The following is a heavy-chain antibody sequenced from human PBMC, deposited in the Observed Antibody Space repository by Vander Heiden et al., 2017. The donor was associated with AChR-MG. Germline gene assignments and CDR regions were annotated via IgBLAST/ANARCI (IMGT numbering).Heavy chain of an antibody. J-gene: IGHJ4*02. CDR1: GFIFSSYA. CDR3: ARQPGDFWSGYYYFDY. CDR2: ISGSGGST. Sequence: VQLLESGGGLVQPGGSLRLSCAAPGFIFSSYAMSWVRQAPRKGLEWVSAISGSGGSTYYADSVKGRFTISRDNSKNTLYLQMNSLRAEDTAVYYCARQPGDFWSGYYYFDYWGQGTLVTVSS. V-gene: IGHV3-23*01. D-gene: IGHD3-3*01.